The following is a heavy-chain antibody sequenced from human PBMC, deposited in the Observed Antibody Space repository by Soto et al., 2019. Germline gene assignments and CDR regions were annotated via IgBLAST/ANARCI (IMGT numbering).Heavy chain of an antibody. Sequence: ASVKVSCKASGYTFTGYYMHWVRQAPGQGLEWMGWINPNSGGANYAQKFQGRVTMTRDTSISTAYMELSRLRSDDTAVNYCARALFRGVYYYYYGMDVWGQGTTVTVSS. J-gene: IGHJ6*02. CDR2: INPNSGGA. V-gene: IGHV1-2*02. D-gene: IGHD3-10*01. CDR3: ARALFRGVYYYYYGMDV. CDR1: GYTFTGYY.